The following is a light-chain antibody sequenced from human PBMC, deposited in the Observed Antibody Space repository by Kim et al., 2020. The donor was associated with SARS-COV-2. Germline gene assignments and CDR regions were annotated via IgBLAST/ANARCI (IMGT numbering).Light chain of an antibody. J-gene: IGKJ4*01. CDR1: RNIGNN. V-gene: IGKV3-15*01. Sequence: SPGDRATLSCRASRNIGNNLAWFQQNPGQAPRLLISGASTRAPGIPARFRGSGFGTDFTLTISSLQSEDFAVYYCQQYDSWPPLTFGGGTKVDIK. CDR2: GAS. CDR3: QQYDSWPPLT.